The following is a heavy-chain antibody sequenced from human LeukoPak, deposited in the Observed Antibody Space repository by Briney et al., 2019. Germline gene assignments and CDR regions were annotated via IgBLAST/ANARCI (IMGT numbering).Heavy chain of an antibody. CDR2: ISSSSSYI. J-gene: IGHJ3*02. CDR1: GFTFSSYS. Sequence: GGSLRLSCAASGFTFSSYSMNRVRQAPGKGLEWVSSISSSSSYIYYADSVKGRFTISRDNAKNSLYLQMNSLRAEDTAVYYCARDSSFYAFDIWGQGTMVTVSS. CDR3: ARDSSFYAFDI. D-gene: IGHD3-16*02. V-gene: IGHV3-21*01.